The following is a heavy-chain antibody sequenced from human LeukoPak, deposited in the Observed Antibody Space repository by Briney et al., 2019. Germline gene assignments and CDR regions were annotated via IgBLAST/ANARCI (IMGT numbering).Heavy chain of an antibody. J-gene: IGHJ6*02. V-gene: IGHV3-7*01. CDR2: IKVDGSDK. CDR3: AKYRRDCYPYYYYGMDV. CDR1: GFTVSAYW. D-gene: IGHD5-24*01. Sequence: QTGGCLRLSCAAAGFTVSAYWMGWVRQAAGEGREWVANIKVDGSDKYYVDSVKGRFTVSRDNAKHSLYLQMNSLRTEDTAVYYCAKYRRDCYPYYYYGMDVWGQGTTVTVSS.